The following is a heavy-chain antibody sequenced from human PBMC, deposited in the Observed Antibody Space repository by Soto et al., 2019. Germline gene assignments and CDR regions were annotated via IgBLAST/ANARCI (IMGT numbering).Heavy chain of an antibody. CDR2: IMPIIGTA. J-gene: IGHJ4*02. Sequence: QVQLVQSGAEVKKPGSSVKVSCKASGGTFSSHVFNWVRQAPGQGLERMGGIMPIIGTANYAQKFQGRVTITADESTSTAYMELSSLRSEDTAVYYCARDLEFRDGNISHLNYWGQGPLVTVS. CDR1: GGTFSSHV. D-gene: IGHD3-10*01. CDR3: ARDLEFRDGNISHLNY. V-gene: IGHV1-69*01.